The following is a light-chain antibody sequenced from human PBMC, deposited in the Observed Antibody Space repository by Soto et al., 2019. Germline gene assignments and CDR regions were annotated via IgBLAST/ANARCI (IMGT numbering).Light chain of an antibody. Sequence: QSVLTQPASVSGSPGQSITISCTGTSSDVGGFNYVSWYQQHPGKAPKLMIYDVTNRPSGISNRFSGSKSGNTASLTISGVRTEDEADYYCSSYTSSSTVVFGGGTKLTVL. CDR1: SSDVGGFNY. CDR3: SSYTSSSTVV. CDR2: DVT. V-gene: IGLV2-14*01. J-gene: IGLJ2*01.